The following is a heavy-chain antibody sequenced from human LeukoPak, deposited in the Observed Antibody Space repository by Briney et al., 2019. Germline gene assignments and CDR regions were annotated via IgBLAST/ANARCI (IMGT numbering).Heavy chain of an antibody. CDR2: ISGSGGST. J-gene: IGHJ4*02. CDR1: GFTFSSYA. D-gene: IGHD3-9*01. CDR3: AKADDILTGDNYYFDY. V-gene: IGHV3-23*01. Sequence: GGSLRLSCAASGFTFSSYAMSWVRQAPGKGLEWVSAISGSGGSTYYADSVKGRFTISRDNSKNTLYLQMNSPRAEDTAVYYCAKADDILTGDNYYFDYWGQGTLVTVSS.